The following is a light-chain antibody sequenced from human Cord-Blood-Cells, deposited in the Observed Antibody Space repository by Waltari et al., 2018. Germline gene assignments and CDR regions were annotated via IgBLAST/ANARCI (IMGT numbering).Light chain of an antibody. CDR1: SRDVGGYTY. CDR3: SSYTSSSTWV. J-gene: IGLJ3*02. Sequence: QSALTQPAPVSGSPGPSITLSCTGTSRDVGGYTYVSWYQQHPGKAPKLMIYDVSNRPSGVSNRFSGSKSGNTASLTISGLQAEDEADYYCSSYTSSSTWVFGGGTKLTVL. CDR2: DVS. V-gene: IGLV2-14*03.